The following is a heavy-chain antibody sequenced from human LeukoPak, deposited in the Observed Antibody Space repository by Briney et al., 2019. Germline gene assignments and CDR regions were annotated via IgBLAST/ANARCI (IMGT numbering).Heavy chain of an antibody. CDR2: ITGPGIST. CDR3: VISQGTFDP. Sequence: GGSLRLSCAASGFTFGNNGMSWVRQAPGKGLEWVSAITGPGISTYYADSVKGRFTISRDNSKNTLYLQTNSLRAEDTAVYHCVISQGTFDPWGQGTLVTVSS. J-gene: IGHJ5*02. V-gene: IGHV3-23*01. CDR1: GFTFGNNG.